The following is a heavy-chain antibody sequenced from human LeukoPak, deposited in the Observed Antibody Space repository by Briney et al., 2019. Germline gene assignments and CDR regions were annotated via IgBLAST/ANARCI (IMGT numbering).Heavy chain of an antibody. CDR3: AKDGVVVVPAARGRGLYYYMDV. CDR2: IRYDGSNK. J-gene: IGHJ6*03. V-gene: IGHV3-30*02. D-gene: IGHD2-2*01. Sequence: SGGSLRLSCAASGFTFSSYGMHWVRQAPGKGLEWVAFIRYDGSNKYYADSVKGRFTISRDNSKNTLYLQMNSLRAEDTAVYYCAKDGVVVVPAARGRGLYYYMDVWGKGTTVTVSS. CDR1: GFTFSSYG.